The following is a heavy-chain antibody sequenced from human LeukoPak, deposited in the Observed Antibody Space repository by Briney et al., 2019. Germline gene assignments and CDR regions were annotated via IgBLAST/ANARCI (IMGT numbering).Heavy chain of an antibody. CDR3: AREPVGAISNWFDP. V-gene: IGHV1-69*04. CDR1: GGTFISYA. Sequence: ASVKVSCKASGGTFISYAISRVRQAPGQGLEWMGRIIPILGIANYAQKFQGRVTITADKSTSTAYMELSSLRSEDTAVYYCAREPVGAISNWFDPWGQGTLVTVSS. J-gene: IGHJ5*02. D-gene: IGHD1-26*01. CDR2: IIPILGIA.